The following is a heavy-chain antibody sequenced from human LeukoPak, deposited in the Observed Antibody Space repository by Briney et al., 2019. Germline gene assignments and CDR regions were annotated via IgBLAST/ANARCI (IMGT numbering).Heavy chain of an antibody. CDR3: AREGVAGDNWFDP. Sequence: SQTLSLTCAISGDSVSSNSASWNWIRQSPSRGLEWLGRTYYRSKWYNDYAVSVKSRITINPDTFKNQFSLQLNSVSPEDTAMYWCAREGVAGDNWFDPWGQGTLVTVSS. CDR2: TYYRSKWYN. J-gene: IGHJ5*02. V-gene: IGHV6-1*01. CDR1: GDSVSSNSAS. D-gene: IGHD6-19*01.